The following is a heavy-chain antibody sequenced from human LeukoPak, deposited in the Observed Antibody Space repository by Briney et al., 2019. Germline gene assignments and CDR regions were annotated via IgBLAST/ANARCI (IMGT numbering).Heavy chain of an antibody. CDR1: GYSITSGYY. CDR3: ARDPDIVVVPAGYFDL. J-gene: IGHJ2*01. Sequence: KASETLSLTCTVSGYSITSGYYWGWIRQPPGKGLEWIGSIYYSGSTYYNPSLKSRVTISIDTSKNQFSLKLSSVTAADTAVYYCARDPDIVVVPAGYFDLWGRGTLVTVSS. D-gene: IGHD2-2*01. V-gene: IGHV4-38-2*02. CDR2: IYYSGST.